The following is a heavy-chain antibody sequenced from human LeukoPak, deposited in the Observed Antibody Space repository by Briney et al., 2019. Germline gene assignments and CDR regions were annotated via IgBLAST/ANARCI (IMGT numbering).Heavy chain of an antibody. J-gene: IGHJ3*02. D-gene: IGHD1-26*01. CDR3: ARGPVGPYAFDI. CDR2: INPNSGGT. Sequence: GASVKVSCKASGYTFTGYYMHWVRQAPGQGPEWMGWINPNSGGTNYAQKFQGRVTMTRDTSISTAYMELRSLRSDDTAVYYCARGPVGPYAFDIWGQGTMVTVSS. CDR1: GYTFTGYY. V-gene: IGHV1-2*02.